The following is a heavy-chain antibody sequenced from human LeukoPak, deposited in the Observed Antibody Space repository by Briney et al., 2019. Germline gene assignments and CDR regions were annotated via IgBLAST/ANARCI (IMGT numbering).Heavy chain of an antibody. CDR3: ARGVFSPIDAFDI. J-gene: IGHJ3*02. CDR2: IYTSGST. V-gene: IGHV4-4*07. Sequence: PSETLSLTCTVSGASISNYYWSWIRQPAGKGLEWIGRIYTSGSTNYNPSLKSRVTMSVDTSKNQFSLKLSSVTAADTAVYYCARGVFSPIDAFDIWGQGTMVTVSS. D-gene: IGHD3-3*01. CDR1: GASISNYY.